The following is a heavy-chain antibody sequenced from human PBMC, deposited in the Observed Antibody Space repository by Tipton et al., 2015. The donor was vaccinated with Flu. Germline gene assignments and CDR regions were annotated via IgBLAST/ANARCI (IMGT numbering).Heavy chain of an antibody. CDR3: TKDTRATAGMDV. CDR2: IYASGST. CDR1: GDSIGSRYY. D-gene: IGHD1-1*01. J-gene: IGHJ6*02. Sequence: TLSLTCSVSGDSIGSRYYWGWIRQPPGKGLEWIGRIYASGSTNYNPSLRSRVTLSLDTSKDQFSLKLTSVTAADTAVYYCTKDTRATAGMDVWGRGTTVTVSS. V-gene: IGHV4-4*07.